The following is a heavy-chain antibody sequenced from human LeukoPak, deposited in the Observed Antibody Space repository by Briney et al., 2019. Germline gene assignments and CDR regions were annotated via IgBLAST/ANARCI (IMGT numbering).Heavy chain of an antibody. CDR1: GFTFSSYA. CDR2: ISYDGSNK. Sequence: GGSLRLSCAASGFTFSSYAMHWVRQAPGKGLEWVAVISYDGSNKYYADSVKGRFTISRDNSKNTLYLQMNSLRAEDTAVYYCARDRGKQLWTPIFDYWGQGTLVTVSS. V-gene: IGHV3-30*04. CDR3: ARDRGKQLWTPIFDY. D-gene: IGHD5-18*01. J-gene: IGHJ4*02.